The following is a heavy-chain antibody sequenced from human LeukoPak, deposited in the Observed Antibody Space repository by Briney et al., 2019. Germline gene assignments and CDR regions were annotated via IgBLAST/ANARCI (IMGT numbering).Heavy chain of an antibody. CDR3: GKASGQWLVTH. Sequence: PGGSLRLSCAASGFTFSNYVMNWVRQAPGKGLEWVSAISGSGGSTYYADSVKGRFTTSRDNSKNTLYLQMNSLRAEDTAVYYCGKASGQWLVTHWGQGTLVTVSS. V-gene: IGHV3-23*01. D-gene: IGHD6-19*01. CDR1: GFTFSNYV. J-gene: IGHJ4*02. CDR2: ISGSGGST.